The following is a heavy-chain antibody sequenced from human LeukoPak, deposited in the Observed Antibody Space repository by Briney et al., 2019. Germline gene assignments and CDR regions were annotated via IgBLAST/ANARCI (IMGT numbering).Heavy chain of an antibody. CDR2: FDPEDGET. V-gene: IGHV1-24*01. CDR1: GYTLTELS. CDR3: ATDLPTIRKKEY. D-gene: IGHD5-12*01. Sequence: ASVKVSCNVSGYTLTELSMHWVRQAPGKGLEWMGGFDPEDGETIYAQKFQGRVTMTEDTSTDTAYMELSSLRSEDTAVYYCATDLPTIRKKEYWGQGTLVTVSS. J-gene: IGHJ4*02.